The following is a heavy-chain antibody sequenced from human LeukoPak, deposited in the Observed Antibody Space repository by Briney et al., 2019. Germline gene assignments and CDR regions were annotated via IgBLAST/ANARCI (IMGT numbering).Heavy chain of an antibody. V-gene: IGHV1-18*01. CDR3: ARDHLEAVAAPSDY. Sequence: GASVTVSCTASGYTFTSYGISWVRQAPGQGLEWMGWISAYNGNTNYAQKLQGRVTMTTDTSTSTAYMELRSLRSDDTAVYYCARDHLEAVAAPSDYWGQGTLVTVSS. CDR1: GYTFTSYG. D-gene: IGHD6-19*01. J-gene: IGHJ4*02. CDR2: ISAYNGNT.